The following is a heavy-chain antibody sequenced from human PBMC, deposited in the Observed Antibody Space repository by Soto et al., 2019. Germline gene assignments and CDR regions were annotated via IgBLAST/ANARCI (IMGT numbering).Heavy chain of an antibody. CDR1: GFTFSSYD. CDR2: IGTAGDT. J-gene: IGHJ3*02. Sequence: GGSLRLSCAASGFTFSSYDMHWVRQATGKGLEWVSAIGTAGDTYYPGSVKGRFTISRENAKNSLYLQMNSLRAGDTAVYYCARPSAPAGYAFDIWGQGTMVTVSS. CDR3: ARPSAPAGYAFDI. V-gene: IGHV3-13*01.